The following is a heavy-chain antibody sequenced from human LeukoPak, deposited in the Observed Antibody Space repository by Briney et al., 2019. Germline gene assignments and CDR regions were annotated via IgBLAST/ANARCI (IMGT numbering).Heavy chain of an antibody. V-gene: IGHV1-69*13. J-gene: IGHJ4*02. Sequence: SVKVSCKASGGTFSSYAISWVRQAPGQGLEWMGAIIPIFGTANYAQKFQGRVTITADESTSTAYMELSSLRSEDTAVYYCARVTMVRGVIHDYWGQGTLVTVSS. CDR2: IIPIFGTA. D-gene: IGHD3-10*01. CDR1: GGTFSSYA. CDR3: ARVTMVRGVIHDY.